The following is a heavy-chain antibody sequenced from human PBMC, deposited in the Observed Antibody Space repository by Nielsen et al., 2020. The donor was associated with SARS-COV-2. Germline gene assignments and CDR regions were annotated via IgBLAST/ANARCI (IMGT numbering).Heavy chain of an antibody. CDR3: ATSRGGDYGYYYYGMDV. CDR2: INPNSGGT. J-gene: IGHJ6*02. Sequence: ASVKVSCKASGYTFTGYYMHWVRQAPGQGLEWMGRINPNSGGTNYAQKFRGRVTMTRDTSISTAYMELSRLRSDDTAVYYCATSRGGDYGYYYYGMDVWGQGTTVTVSS. D-gene: IGHD4-17*01. CDR1: GYTFTGYY. V-gene: IGHV1-2*06.